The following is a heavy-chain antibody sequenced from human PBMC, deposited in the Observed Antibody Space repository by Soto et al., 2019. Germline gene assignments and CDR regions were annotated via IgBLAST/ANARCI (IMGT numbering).Heavy chain of an antibody. V-gene: IGHV4-30-2*01. Sequence: SSETLSLACAVSGGSISSGGYSWSWIRQPPGKGLEWIGYIYHSSSTYYNPSLKSPVTISVDRSKNQFSLNLSSVTATDTALYYCAGDRQYYHDRIGYSAEYFQHWGQGTLVTVSS. CDR2: IYHSSST. D-gene: IGHD3-22*01. CDR1: GGSISSGGYS. J-gene: IGHJ1*01. CDR3: AGDRQYYHDRIGYSAEYFQH.